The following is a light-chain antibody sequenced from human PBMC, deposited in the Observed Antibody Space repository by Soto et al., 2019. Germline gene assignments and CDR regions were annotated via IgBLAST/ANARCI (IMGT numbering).Light chain of an antibody. CDR1: TGAVTSGHY. Sequence: QAVVTQEPSLTVSPGGTVTLTCGSSTGAVTSGHYPYWFQQKPGQAPRTLIYDTSNKHSWTPARFSGSLLGGKAALTLSGAQPEDEAEYYCLRSYSGAYWGFGGGTKLTVL. J-gene: IGLJ3*02. CDR2: DTS. V-gene: IGLV7-46*01. CDR3: LRSYSGAYWG.